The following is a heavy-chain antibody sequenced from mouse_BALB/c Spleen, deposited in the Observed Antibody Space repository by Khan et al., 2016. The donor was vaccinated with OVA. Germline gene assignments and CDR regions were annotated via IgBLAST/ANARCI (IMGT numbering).Heavy chain of an antibody. CDR3: AREGAYYRNDGRFAY. Sequence: QVQLKESGAELARPGASVKMSCKASGYTFTSYTMHWVKQRPGQGLEWIGYINPSSGYTNYNQKFKDKATLTADKSSSTAYMQLSSLTFEDSAVYYCAREGAYYRNDGRFAYWGQGTLVTVSA. J-gene: IGHJ3*01. D-gene: IGHD2-14*01. CDR1: GYTFTSYT. V-gene: IGHV1-4*01. CDR2: INPSSGYT.